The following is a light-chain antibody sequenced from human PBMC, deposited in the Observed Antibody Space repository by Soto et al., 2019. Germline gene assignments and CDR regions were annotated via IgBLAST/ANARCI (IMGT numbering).Light chain of an antibody. CDR3: QQRSNWPRTIT. J-gene: IGKJ5*01. V-gene: IGKV3-11*01. CDR1: QSVSSY. CDR2: GAS. Sequence: EIVLTQSPGSLPLSLGERATLSCRASQSVSSYLAWYQQKPGQAPRLLIYGASNRATGIPARFSGSGSGTDFTLTISSLEPEDFAVYYCQQRSNWPRTITFGQGTRLEI.